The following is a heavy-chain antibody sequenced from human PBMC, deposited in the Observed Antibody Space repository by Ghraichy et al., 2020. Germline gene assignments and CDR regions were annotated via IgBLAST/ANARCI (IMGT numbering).Heavy chain of an antibody. CDR2: ISSDGGNQ. Sequence: LSLTCAASGFIFSSYAMFWVRQAPGKGLDFVALISSDGGNQYYADSVRGRFTISRDNSKNTLFLEMNSLRGDDTAVYYCARDTVRGTHLGDYWGQGTLVTVSS. CDR3: ARDTVRGTHLGDY. J-gene: IGHJ4*02. CDR1: GFIFSSYA. V-gene: IGHV3-30-3*01. D-gene: IGHD1-7*01.